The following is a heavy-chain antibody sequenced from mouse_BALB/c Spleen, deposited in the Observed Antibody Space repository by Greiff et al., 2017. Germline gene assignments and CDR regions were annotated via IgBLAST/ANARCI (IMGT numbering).Heavy chain of an antibody. D-gene: IGHD2-2*01. Sequence: VKLMESGPGLVAPSQSLSITCTVSGFSLTSYGVHWVRQPPGKGLEWLGVIWAGGSTNYNSALMSRLSISKDNSKSQVFLKMNSLQTDDTAMYYCARPYGYDVAWFAYWGQGTLVTVSA. CDR1: GFSLTSYG. J-gene: IGHJ3*01. V-gene: IGHV2-9*02. CDR2: IWAGGST. CDR3: ARPYGYDVAWFAY.